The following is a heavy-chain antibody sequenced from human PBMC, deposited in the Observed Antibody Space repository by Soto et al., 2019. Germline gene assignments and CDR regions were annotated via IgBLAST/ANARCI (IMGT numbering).Heavy chain of an antibody. Sequence: SETLSLTCAVSGGSISSGGYSWSWIRQPPGKGLEWIGYIYHSGSTYYNPSLKSRVTISVDRSKNQFSLKLSSVTAADTAVYYCARGGGSSGYPLGYWGQGTLVTVSS. CDR2: IYHSGST. J-gene: IGHJ4*02. CDR1: GGSISSGGYS. D-gene: IGHD3-22*01. CDR3: ARGGGSSGYPLGY. V-gene: IGHV4-30-2*01.